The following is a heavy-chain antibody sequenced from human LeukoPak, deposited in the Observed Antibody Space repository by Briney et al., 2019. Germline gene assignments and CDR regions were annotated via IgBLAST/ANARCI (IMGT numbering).Heavy chain of an antibody. Sequence: GGSLRLSCAASGFNVSSYYMSWVRQAPGKGLEWVSVIYSGGNTYYADSVKGRFTVSRDNSKNTLYLQMNSLRAEDTAVYYCARGSGSVNTEYYWGQGTLVTVSS. V-gene: IGHV3-53*01. J-gene: IGHJ4*02. D-gene: IGHD3-10*01. CDR2: IYSGGNT. CDR3: ARGSGSVNTEYY. CDR1: GFNVSSYY.